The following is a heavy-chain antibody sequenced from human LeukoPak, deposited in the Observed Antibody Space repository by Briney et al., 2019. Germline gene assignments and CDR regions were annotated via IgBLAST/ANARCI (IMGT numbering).Heavy chain of an antibody. J-gene: IGHJ4*02. CDR1: GGSIGSYY. V-gene: IGHV4-59*12. D-gene: IGHD5-18*01. CDR3: ARGYSYGSTIDY. CDR2: IYYSGST. Sequence: SETLSLTCAVSGGSIGSYYWSWIRQPPGKGLEWIGYIYYSGSTYYNPSLKSRVTISVDTSKNQFSLKLSSVTAADTAVYYCARGYSYGSTIDYWGQGTLVTVSS.